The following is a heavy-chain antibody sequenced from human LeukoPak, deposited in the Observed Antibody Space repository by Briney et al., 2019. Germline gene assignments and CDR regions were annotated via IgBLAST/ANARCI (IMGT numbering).Heavy chain of an antibody. CDR3: ARMVGLVSDF. CDR1: GDSFSSNSAA. V-gene: IGHV6-1*01. CDR2: TYYRSKWHS. J-gene: IGHJ4*02. Sequence: SQTLSLTCAISGDSFSSNSAAWNWTRQSPSRGLEWLGRTYYRSKWHSYYAPSVKSRITINPDTSKNQFSLQLKSVTPEDTAVYYCARMVGLVSDFWGQGTLVTVSS. D-gene: IGHD3-10*01.